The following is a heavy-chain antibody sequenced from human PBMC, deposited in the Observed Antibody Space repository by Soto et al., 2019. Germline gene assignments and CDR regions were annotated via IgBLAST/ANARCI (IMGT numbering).Heavy chain of an antibody. CDR3: ATADYYDSSGYSDAFDI. J-gene: IGHJ3*02. D-gene: IGHD3-22*01. Sequence: QVQLVQSGAEVKKPGSSVKVSCKASGGTFSSYAISWVRQAPGQGLEWMGGIIPIFGTANYAQKFQGRVTITADESTSTAYMELSSLRSEDTAVYYCATADYYDSSGYSDAFDIWGQGTMVTVSS. CDR2: IIPIFGTA. V-gene: IGHV1-69*12. CDR1: GGTFSSYA.